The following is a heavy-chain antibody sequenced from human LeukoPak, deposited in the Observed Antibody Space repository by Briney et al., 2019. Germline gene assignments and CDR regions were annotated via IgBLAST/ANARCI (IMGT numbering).Heavy chain of an antibody. Sequence: PGRSLRLSCAASGFTFDDYAMHCVRQARGKGLVWVSGISWYSGGIGYADSVKGRFTISRDNAKNSLYLQMNSLRAEDTALYYCAKVGSWLGTTVTTVAFDIWGQGTMVTVSS. CDR3: AKVGSWLGTTVTTVAFDI. D-gene: IGHD4-17*01. CDR1: GFTFDDYA. CDR2: ISWYSGGI. J-gene: IGHJ3*02. V-gene: IGHV3-9*01.